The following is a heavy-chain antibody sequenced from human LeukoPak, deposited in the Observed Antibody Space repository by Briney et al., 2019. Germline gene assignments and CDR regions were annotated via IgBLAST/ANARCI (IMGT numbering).Heavy chain of an antibody. CDR1: GYSISSGYY. Sequence: PSETLSLTCTASGYSISSGYYWGWIRQPPGKGLEWIGSIYRSGSTYYNPSLKSRVTISVDTSKNQFSLKLSSVTAADMAVYYCAKVTGTGFGELLSGDYWGQGTLVTVSS. V-gene: IGHV4-38-2*02. CDR3: AKVTGTGFGELLSGDY. CDR2: IYRSGST. J-gene: IGHJ4*02. D-gene: IGHD3-10*01.